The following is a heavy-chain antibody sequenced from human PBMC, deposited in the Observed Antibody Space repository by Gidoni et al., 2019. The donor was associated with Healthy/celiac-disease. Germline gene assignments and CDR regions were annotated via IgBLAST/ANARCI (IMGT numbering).Heavy chain of an antibody. CDR2: ISSSGTSL. CDR1: GFTFSNYY. D-gene: IGHD2-2*01. J-gene: IGHJ6*02. V-gene: IGHV3-11*04. Sequence: QVQLVESGGGLVKAGGSLRLSCAASGFTFSNYYRIWIRQAPGTGLEWVSYISSSGTSLYYADSVKGRFTISRDNAKNSLFLQMNSLRAEDTAVYYCARTVPVLYYAMDVWGQGTTVTVSS. CDR3: ARTVPVLYYAMDV.